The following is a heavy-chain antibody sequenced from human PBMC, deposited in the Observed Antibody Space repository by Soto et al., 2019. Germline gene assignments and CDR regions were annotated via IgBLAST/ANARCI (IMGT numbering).Heavy chain of an antibody. Sequence: EVQLLESGGGLVQPGGSLRLSCAASGFTFSSYAMRWVRQAPERGLEWVSLIDGSGVGTYYADSVKGRFTISRDNSKNTLYLQMNSLRADDTAVYYCAIMEGCGSVDYWGQGTLVTVSS. CDR3: AIMEGCGSVDY. J-gene: IGHJ4*02. D-gene: IGHD2-8*01. CDR2: IDGSGVGT. V-gene: IGHV3-23*01. CDR1: GFTFSSYA.